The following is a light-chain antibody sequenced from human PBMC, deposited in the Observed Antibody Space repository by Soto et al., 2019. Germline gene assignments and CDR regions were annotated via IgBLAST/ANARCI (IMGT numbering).Light chain of an antibody. CDR3: QQYYSLPRT. V-gene: IGKV3-20*01. CDR2: DAS. Sequence: EIVLTHSTGTMSLSPLERAIIFCSASQSVSNNYLAWYQQKPGQAPRLLIYDASNRATGVPDRFSGSGSGTDFTLTISCLQSEDFATYYCQQYYSLPRTFGPGTKVDIK. CDR1: QSVSNNY. J-gene: IGKJ3*01.